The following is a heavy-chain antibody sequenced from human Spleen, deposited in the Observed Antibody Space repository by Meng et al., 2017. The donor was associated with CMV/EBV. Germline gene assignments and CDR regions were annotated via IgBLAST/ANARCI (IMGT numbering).Heavy chain of an antibody. D-gene: IGHD2-2*02. CDR2: IRDDATVE. V-gene: IGHV3-30*02. J-gene: IGHJ4*02. CDR3: AKDLCSTACYSLPY. Sequence: GGSLRLSCAASGFTFSSYEMNWVRQAPGKGLEWVAFIRDDATVEEYADSVKGRFTISRDNSKNTLYLQMNSLRAEDTAVYFCAKDLCSTACYSLPYWGQGTLVTVSS. CDR1: GFTFSSYE.